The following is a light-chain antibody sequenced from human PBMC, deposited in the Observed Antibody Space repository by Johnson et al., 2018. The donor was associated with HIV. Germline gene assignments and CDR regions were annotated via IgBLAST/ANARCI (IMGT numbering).Light chain of an antibody. CDR1: SSNIGSNY. Sequence: QSVLTQPPSVSAAPGQKVTISCSGSSSNIGSNYVSWYQQLPGTAPKLLIYDHNKRPSGFPDRFSGSKSGTSATLGITGLQTGDEADYYCGTWDSSLSAFYVFGTGTKVTVL. V-gene: IGLV1-51*01. CDR2: DHN. J-gene: IGLJ1*01. CDR3: GTWDSSLSAFYV.